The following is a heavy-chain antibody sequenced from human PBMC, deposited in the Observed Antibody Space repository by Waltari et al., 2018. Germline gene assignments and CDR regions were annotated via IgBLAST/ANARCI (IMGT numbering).Heavy chain of an antibody. CDR2: INAGNGNT. D-gene: IGHD4-17*01. V-gene: IGHV1-3*01. Sequence: QVQLVQSGAEVKKPGASVKVSCKASGYTFTTYSMHWVRQAPGQRLEWMGWINAGNGNTKYSQKFQGRVTITRDTSASTAYMELSSLRSEDTAVYYCARDAVLRDYGTSYFDYWGQGTLVTVSS. J-gene: IGHJ4*02. CDR3: ARDAVLRDYGTSYFDY. CDR1: GYTFTTYS.